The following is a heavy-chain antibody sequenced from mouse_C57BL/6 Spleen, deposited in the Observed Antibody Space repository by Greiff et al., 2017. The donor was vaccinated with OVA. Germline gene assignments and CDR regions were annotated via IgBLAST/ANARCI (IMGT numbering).Heavy chain of an antibody. CDR3: ARAYYCDYVWFAY. CDR1: GYTFTDYY. D-gene: IGHD2-13*01. Sequence: VQLQESGAELVRPGASVKLSCKASGYTFTDYYINWVKQRPGQGLEWIARIYPGSGNTYYNEKFKGKATLTAEKSSSTAYMQLSSLTSEDSAVYCCARAYYCDYVWFAYWGQGTLVTVSA. CDR2: IYPGSGNT. J-gene: IGHJ3*01. V-gene: IGHV1-76*01.